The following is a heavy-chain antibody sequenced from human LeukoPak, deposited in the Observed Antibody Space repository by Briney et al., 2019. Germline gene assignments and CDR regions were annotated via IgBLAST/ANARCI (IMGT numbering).Heavy chain of an antibody. CDR1: GFTFSNYW. CDR3: ARDIAAYGSGRHYYYMDV. V-gene: IGHV3-74*01. CDR2: INSDGNST. Sequence: GGSLRLSCAASGFTFSNYWIHWVRQAPGKGLVWVSRINSDGNSTSYADSVKGRFTISRDNAKNSLYLQMNSLRAEDTALYHCARDIAAYGSGRHYYYMDVWGKGTTVTISS. D-gene: IGHD3-10*01. J-gene: IGHJ6*03.